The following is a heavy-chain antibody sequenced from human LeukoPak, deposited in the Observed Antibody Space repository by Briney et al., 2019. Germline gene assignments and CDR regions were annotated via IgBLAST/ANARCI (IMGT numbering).Heavy chain of an antibody. J-gene: IGHJ5*02. CDR3: ARVRCSGGSCYQAYYNWFDP. V-gene: IGHV4-4*07. D-gene: IGHD2-15*01. Sequence: PSETLSLTCTVSGGSISSYYWSWIRQPAGKGLEWIGRIYTSGSTNYNPSLKSRVTMSVDTSKNQFSLKLSSVTAADTAVYYCARVRCSGGSCYQAYYNWFDPWGQGTLVTVSS. CDR2: IYTSGST. CDR1: GGSISSYY.